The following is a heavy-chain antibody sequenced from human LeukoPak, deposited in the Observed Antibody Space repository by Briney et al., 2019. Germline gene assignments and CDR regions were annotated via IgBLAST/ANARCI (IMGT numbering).Heavy chain of an antibody. Sequence: GGSLRLSCAASGLTVSSSYMSWVRQAPGKGLEWVSVIYSGGSTYYADSVKGRFTISRDSSKNTLYLQMNSLRAEDTAVYYCARGGGAFCGGDCHRNFDSWGQGALVTVSS. CDR3: ARGGGAFCGGDCHRNFDS. V-gene: IGHV3-53*01. J-gene: IGHJ4*02. D-gene: IGHD2-21*02. CDR1: GLTVSSSY. CDR2: IYSGGST.